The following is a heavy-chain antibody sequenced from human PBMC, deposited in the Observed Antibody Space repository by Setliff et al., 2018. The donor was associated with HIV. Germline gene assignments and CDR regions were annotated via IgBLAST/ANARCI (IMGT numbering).Heavy chain of an antibody. J-gene: IGHJ4*02. CDR2: INHSGTT. Sequence: SETLSLTCTVSNGSISNYYWSWIRQPPGKGLEWIGEINHSGTTNYNPSLKSRVIMSIDTSKNQFSLTLRSVTSADTAMYYCARPGSRSDWRHWGRGTLVTVSS. CDR1: NGSISNYY. D-gene: IGHD6-19*01. V-gene: IGHV4-34*01. CDR3: ARPGSRSDWRH.